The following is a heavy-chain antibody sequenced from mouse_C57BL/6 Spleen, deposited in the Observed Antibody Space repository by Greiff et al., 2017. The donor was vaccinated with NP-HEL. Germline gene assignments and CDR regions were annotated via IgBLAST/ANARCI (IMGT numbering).Heavy chain of an antibody. CDR3: ARSANWDDYFDY. J-gene: IGHJ2*01. D-gene: IGHD4-1*01. V-gene: IGHV2-6*03. CDR1: GFSLTSYG. CDR2: IWSDGST. Sequence: QVQLKQSGPGLVAPSQSLSITCPVSGFSLTSYGVHWVRQPPGKGLEWLVVIWSDGSTTYNSALKSRLSISKDNSKSQVFLKMNSLQTDDTAMYYCARSANWDDYFDYWGQGTTLTVSS.